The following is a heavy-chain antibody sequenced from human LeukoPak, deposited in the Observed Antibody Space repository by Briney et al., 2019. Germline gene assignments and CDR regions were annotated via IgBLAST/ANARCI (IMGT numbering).Heavy chain of an antibody. CDR1: SFTFSSYV. D-gene: IGHD1-26*01. J-gene: IGHJ5*02. CDR2: VSTTGGST. Sequence: GGSLRLSCGASSFTFSSYVMSWVRQAPGKGLEWVSTVSTTGGSTYYADSVKGRFTSSRDNSKDTLYLQMNSLKTDDTAVYYCVRGGRGFDPWGQGTLVTVSS. V-gene: IGHV3-23*01. CDR3: VRGGRGFDP.